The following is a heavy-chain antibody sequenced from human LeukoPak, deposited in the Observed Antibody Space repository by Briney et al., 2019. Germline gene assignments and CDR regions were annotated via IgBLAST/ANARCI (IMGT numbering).Heavy chain of an antibody. Sequence: ASVKVSCKASGYTFTSYDINWVRQAPGQGLEWMGWINPNSGDTNYAQNFQGRVTMTRDTSISTAYMELGRLRSDDTAVYYCARGQANDYGDYAGWGHWGQGTLVTVSS. D-gene: IGHD4-17*01. CDR1: GYTFTSYD. CDR3: ARGQANDYGDYAGWGH. J-gene: IGHJ4*02. CDR2: INPNSGDT. V-gene: IGHV1-2*02.